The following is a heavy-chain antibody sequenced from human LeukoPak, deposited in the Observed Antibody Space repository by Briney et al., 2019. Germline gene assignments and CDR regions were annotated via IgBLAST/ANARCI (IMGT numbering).Heavy chain of an antibody. CDR2: FKSKTDGGTT. Sequence: GGSLRLSCAASGFTFRNAWMSWVRQAPGEGVEWGGRFKSKTDGGTTDYAAPVKGRFTISRDDSKNTLYLQMNSLKTEDTAVYYCTTDWVTTYSSSWSLYFDYWGQGTLVTVSS. CDR3: TTDWVTTYSSSWSLYFDY. D-gene: IGHD6-13*01. CDR1: GFTFRNAW. J-gene: IGHJ4*02. V-gene: IGHV3-15*01.